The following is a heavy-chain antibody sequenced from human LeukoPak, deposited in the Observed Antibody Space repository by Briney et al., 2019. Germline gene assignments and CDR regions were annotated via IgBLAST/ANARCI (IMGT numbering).Heavy chain of an antibody. CDR3: ATSKPQNYYYYYGMDV. CDR1: GGTFSSYA. D-gene: IGHD1-14*01. V-gene: IGHV1-69*13. Sequence: SVKVSCKASGGTFSSYAISWVRQAPGQGLEWMGGIIPIFGTANYAQKFQGRVTITADESTSTAYMELSSLRSEDTVVYYCATSKPQNYYYYYGMDVWGQGTTVTVSS. J-gene: IGHJ6*02. CDR2: IIPIFGTA.